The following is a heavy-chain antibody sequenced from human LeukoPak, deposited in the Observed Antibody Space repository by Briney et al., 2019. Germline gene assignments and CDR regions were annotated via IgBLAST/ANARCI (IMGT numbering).Heavy chain of an antibody. CDR2: IIPIFGTA. J-gene: IGHJ6*03. CDR3: ARGQYQLLYPGYYYYYMDV. V-gene: IGHV1-69*05. CDR1: GGTFSSYA. Sequence: GASVKVSCKASGGTFSSYAISWVRQAPGQGLEWMGGIIPIFGTANYAQKFQGRVTITTDESTSTAYMELSSLRSEDTAVYYCARGQYQLLYPGYYYYYMDVWGKGTTVTVSS. D-gene: IGHD2-2*02.